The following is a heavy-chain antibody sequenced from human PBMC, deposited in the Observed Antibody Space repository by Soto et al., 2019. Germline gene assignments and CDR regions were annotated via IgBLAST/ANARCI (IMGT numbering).Heavy chain of an antibody. Sequence: SETLSLTCAVSVGSISSGGYSWSWIRQPPGKGLEWIGYIYHSGSTYYNPSLKSRVTISVDRSKNQFSLKLSSVTAADTAVYYCARNVEGCSSTSCYNWFDPWGQGTLVTVS. D-gene: IGHD2-2*01. J-gene: IGHJ5*02. CDR2: IYHSGST. V-gene: IGHV4-30-2*01. CDR1: VGSISSGGYS. CDR3: ARNVEGCSSTSCYNWFDP.